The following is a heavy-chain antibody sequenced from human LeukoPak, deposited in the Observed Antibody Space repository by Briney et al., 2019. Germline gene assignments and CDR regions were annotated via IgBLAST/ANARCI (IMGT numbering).Heavy chain of an antibody. V-gene: IGHV4-34*01. J-gene: IGHJ4*02. D-gene: IGHD4-23*01. Sequence: SETLSLTCAVYGGSFSGYYWSWVRQSPGKGLEWIGEINQSGSTNYNPSLKSRVTILLDRSKNQFSLNLSSVTAADTAVYYCARGASTVVTGYYFDSWGQGTLVTVSS. CDR3: ARGASTVVTGYYFDS. CDR2: INQSGST. CDR1: GGSFSGYY.